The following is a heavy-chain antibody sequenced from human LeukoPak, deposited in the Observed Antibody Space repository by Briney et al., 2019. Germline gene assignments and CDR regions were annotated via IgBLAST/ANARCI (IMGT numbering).Heavy chain of an antibody. CDR2: IIPIFGIA. D-gene: IGHD6-13*01. V-gene: IGHV1-69*04. Sequence: SVKVSCKASGGTLSSYAISWVRQAPGQGLEWMGRIIPIFGIANYGQKFQGRVTITADKSTSTAYMELSSLRSEDTAVYYCARLRSAAAADFDYWGQGTLVTVSS. J-gene: IGHJ4*02. CDR3: ARLRSAAAADFDY. CDR1: GGTLSSYA.